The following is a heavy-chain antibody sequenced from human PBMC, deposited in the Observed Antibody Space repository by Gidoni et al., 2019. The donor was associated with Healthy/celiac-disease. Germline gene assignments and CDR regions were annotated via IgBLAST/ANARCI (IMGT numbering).Heavy chain of an antibody. CDR2: IWYDGSNK. J-gene: IGHJ3*02. Sequence: QVQLVESGGGVVQPGRSLRLSCAASGFTFSSYGMHWVRQAPGKGLEWVAVIWYDGSNKYYADSVKGRFTISRDNSKNTLYLQMNSLRAEDTAVYYCARDSAAVAGTPDAFDIWGQGTMVTVSS. D-gene: IGHD6-19*01. CDR3: ARDSAAVAGTPDAFDI. V-gene: IGHV3-33*01. CDR1: GFTFSSYG.